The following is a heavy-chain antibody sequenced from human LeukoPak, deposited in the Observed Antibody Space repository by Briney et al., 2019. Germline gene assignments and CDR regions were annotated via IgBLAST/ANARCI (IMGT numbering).Heavy chain of an antibody. CDR3: ARESPRKMFTVVVPAARWFDP. CDR1: GGSISSYY. D-gene: IGHD2-2*01. V-gene: IGHV4-4*07. Sequence: SETLSLTCTVSGGSISSYYWSWIRQPAGKGLEWIGRIYTSGSTNYNPSLKSRVTMSVDTSKNQFSLKLSSVTAADTAVYYCARESPRKMFTVVVPAARWFDPWGQGTLVTVSS. CDR2: IYTSGST. J-gene: IGHJ5*02.